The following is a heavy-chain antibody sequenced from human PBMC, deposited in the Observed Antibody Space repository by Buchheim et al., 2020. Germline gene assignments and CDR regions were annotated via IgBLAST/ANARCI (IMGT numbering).Heavy chain of an antibody. J-gene: IGHJ4*02. CDR2: IYYSGST. Sequence: QLQLQESGPGLVKPSETLSLTCTVSGGSISSRSYYWGWIRQPPGKGLEWIGSIYYSGSTYYNPSLKSRVTISVDTSKNQFSLKLSSVTAADTAVYYCARVATYYYDSSGYYSLFGLDYWGQGTL. CDR1: GGSISSRSYY. D-gene: IGHD3-22*01. V-gene: IGHV4-39*01. CDR3: ARVATYYYDSSGYYSLFGLDY.